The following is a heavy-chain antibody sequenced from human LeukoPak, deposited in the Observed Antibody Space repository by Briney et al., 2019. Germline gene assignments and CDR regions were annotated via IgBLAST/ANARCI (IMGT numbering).Heavy chain of an antibody. CDR1: GGSISSYY. CDR2: IYTSGST. Sequence: SETLSLTCTVSGGSISSYYWSWIRQPAGKGLEWIGRIYTSGSTNSNPSLKSRVTMSVDTSKNQFSLKLSSVTAADTAVYYCARDPVLRNFWYFDLWGRGTLVTVSS. J-gene: IGHJ2*01. V-gene: IGHV4-4*07. D-gene: IGHD5-12*01. CDR3: ARDPVLRNFWYFDL.